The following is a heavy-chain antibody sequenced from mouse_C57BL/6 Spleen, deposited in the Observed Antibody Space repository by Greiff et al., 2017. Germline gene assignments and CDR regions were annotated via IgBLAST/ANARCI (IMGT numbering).Heavy chain of an antibody. CDR3: AKRTNWEGSFAY. V-gene: IGHV1-26*01. D-gene: IGHD4-1*02. J-gene: IGHJ3*01. CDR2: INPNNGGT. Sequence: EVQLQQSGPELVKPGASVKISCKASGYTFTDYYMNWVKQSHGKSLEWIGDINPNNGGTSYNQKFKGKATLTVDKSSSTAYMELRSLTSEDSAVYYCAKRTNWEGSFAYWGQGTLVTVSA. CDR1: GYTFTDYY.